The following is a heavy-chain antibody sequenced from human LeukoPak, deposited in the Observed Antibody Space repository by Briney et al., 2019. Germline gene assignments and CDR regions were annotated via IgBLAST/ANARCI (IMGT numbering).Heavy chain of an antibody. D-gene: IGHD3-10*01. CDR2: INHSGST. CDR1: GGSFSGYS. Sequence: PSETLSLTCAVYGGSFSGYSWSWIRQPPGKGLEWIGEINHSGSTHYNPSLKSRVTISVDTSKNQFSLKLSSVTAADTAVYYCARLSRGFGLRFDYWGQGTLVTVSS. CDR3: ARLSRGFGLRFDY. J-gene: IGHJ4*02. V-gene: IGHV4-34*01.